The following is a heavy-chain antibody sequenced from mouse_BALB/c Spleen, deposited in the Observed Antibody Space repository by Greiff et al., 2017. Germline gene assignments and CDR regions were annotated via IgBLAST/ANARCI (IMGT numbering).Heavy chain of an antibody. V-gene: IGHV5-4*02. Sequence: EVQLVESGGGLVKPGGSLKLSCAASGFTFSDYYMYWVRQTPEKRLEWVATISDGGSYTYYPDSVKGRFTISRDNAKNNQYLQMSSLKSEDTAMYDGARGYYGHYYAMDYWGQGTSVTVSS. CDR3: ARGYYGHYYAMDY. D-gene: IGHD1-2*01. CDR2: ISDGGSYT. J-gene: IGHJ4*01. CDR1: GFTFSDYY.